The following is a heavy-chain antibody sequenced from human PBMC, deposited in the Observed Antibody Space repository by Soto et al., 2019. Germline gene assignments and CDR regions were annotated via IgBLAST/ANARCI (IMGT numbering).Heavy chain of an antibody. CDR2: TYICGMT. D-gene: IGHD3-22*01. V-gene: IGHV4-39*01. J-gene: IGHJ5*02. Sequence: SETLSLTCSVSGASFTDGSLCWGWIRQSPGKGVEWIASTYICGMTYYNPSLRSRVTISVDTSKSQFSLRLNSVTAADTAVYYSATAPPTFSPAGYYVNWFDPWRHGTLVIVSS. CDR3: ATAPPTFSPAGYYVNWFDP. CDR1: GASFTDGSLC.